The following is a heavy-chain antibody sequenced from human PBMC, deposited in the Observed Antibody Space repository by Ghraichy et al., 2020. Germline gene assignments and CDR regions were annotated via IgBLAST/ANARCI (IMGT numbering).Heavy chain of an antibody. V-gene: IGHV3-7*01. Sequence: GGSLRLSCAASEFTFSNFWMSWVRQAPGKGLEWVADIKQDGSEKYYAGSVKGRFTISRDNAKDLLYLQLNSLRADDTAVYYCARYCGGGTCPSGRGGFDIWGQGTMVTVSS. D-gene: IGHD2-21*01. CDR1: EFTFSNFW. CDR2: IKQDGSEK. J-gene: IGHJ3*02. CDR3: ARYCGGGTCPSGRGGFDI.